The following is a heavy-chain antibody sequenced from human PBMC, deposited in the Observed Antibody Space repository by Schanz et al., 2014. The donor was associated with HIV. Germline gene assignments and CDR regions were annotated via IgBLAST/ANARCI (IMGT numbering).Heavy chain of an antibody. CDR1: GFTFSSYG. V-gene: IGHV3-33*08. Sequence: QVQLVESGGGVVQPGRSLRLSCAASGFTFSSYGMHWVRQAPGKGLEWVAAMWYDESHKGYADSVKGRFTISRDSSKNTLFLQMNSLRAEDTAVYYCARGLGYWGQGTLVTVSS. J-gene: IGHJ4*02. CDR2: MWYDESHK. CDR3: ARGLGY.